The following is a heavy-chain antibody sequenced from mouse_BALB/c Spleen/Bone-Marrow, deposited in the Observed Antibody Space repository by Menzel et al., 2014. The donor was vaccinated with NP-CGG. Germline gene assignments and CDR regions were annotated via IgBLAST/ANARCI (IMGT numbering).Heavy chain of an antibody. Sequence: EVQGVESGGGLVQPGGSRKLSCAASGFTFSSFAMHWIRQAPEKGLEWVAFISSGSNIIHYADTVKGRFTISRDNPKNTLFLQMTCLRSEDTAMYYCGRGDYWGQGTTLTVSS. V-gene: IGHV5-17*02. CDR3: GRGDY. CDR1: GFTFSSFA. J-gene: IGHJ2*01. CDR2: ISSGSNII.